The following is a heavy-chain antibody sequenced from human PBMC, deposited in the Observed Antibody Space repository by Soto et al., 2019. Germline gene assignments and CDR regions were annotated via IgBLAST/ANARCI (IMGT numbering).Heavy chain of an antibody. D-gene: IGHD3-3*01. J-gene: IGHJ5*02. CDR1: GGSVNGYY. Sequence: SETPSPTSGGYGGSVNGYYWNLIRQPPRKGLEWIGEINHTGGTHYNPSLKSRVTMSVDTSKNQFSLRLSSVTAADTAIYYCATRITVFGLLIPPFDPWGQGTQVTVSS. CDR2: INHTGGT. CDR3: ATRITVFGLLIPPFDP. V-gene: IGHV4-34*01.